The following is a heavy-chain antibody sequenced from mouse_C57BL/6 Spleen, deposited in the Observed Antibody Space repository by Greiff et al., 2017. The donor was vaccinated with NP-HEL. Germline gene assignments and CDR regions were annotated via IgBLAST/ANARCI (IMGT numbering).Heavy chain of an antibody. Sequence: QVQLKQSGAELVKPGASVKMSCKASGYTFTSYWITWVKQRPGQGLEWIGDIYPGSGSTNYNEKFKSKATLTVDTSSSTAYMQLSSLTSEDSAVYYCARGYYGSSLYYAMDYWGQGTSVTVSS. D-gene: IGHD1-1*01. CDR3: ARGYYGSSLYYAMDY. CDR2: IYPGSGST. J-gene: IGHJ4*01. CDR1: GYTFTSYW. V-gene: IGHV1-55*01.